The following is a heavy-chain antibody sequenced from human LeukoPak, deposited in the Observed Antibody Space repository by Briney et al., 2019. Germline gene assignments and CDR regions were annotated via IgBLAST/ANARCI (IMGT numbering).Heavy chain of an antibody. V-gene: IGHV3-13*01. D-gene: IGHD2-15*01. CDR3: AREIRETVVTRHYYYGIDV. J-gene: IGHJ6*02. CDR1: GFTFSTYD. CDR2: IGTGDDT. Sequence: HPGGSLRLSCAASGFTFSTYDMHWVRQVTGKGLEWVPAIGTGDDTYYLGSVKGRFTISRENAKNVLYLQMSSLRAEDTAVYYCAREIRETVVTRHYYYGIDVWGQGTTVTVSS.